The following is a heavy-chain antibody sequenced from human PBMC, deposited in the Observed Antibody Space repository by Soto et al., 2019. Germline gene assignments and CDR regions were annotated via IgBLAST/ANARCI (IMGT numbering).Heavy chain of an antibody. J-gene: IGHJ4*02. Sequence: EVQLVESGGDLVQPGGSLKLSCTGLGFNFSGSALHWVRQPSGKGLEWVGRIRGRAKKYATSYATSVRGRFYLSRDDSNNMAFLQMNSLRDEDTGVYFWCGRGGDSLQDIWGQGTLVTVSS. CDR3: CGRGGDSLQDI. CDR2: IRGRAKKYAT. CDR1: GFNFSGSA. V-gene: IGHV3-73*01. D-gene: IGHD4-17*01.